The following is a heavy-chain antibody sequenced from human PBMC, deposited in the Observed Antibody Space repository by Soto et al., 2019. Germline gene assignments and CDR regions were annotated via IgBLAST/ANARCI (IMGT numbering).Heavy chain of an antibody. CDR3: AKVQGGYVDIVATMYFDY. D-gene: IGHD5-12*01. J-gene: IGHJ4*02. V-gene: IGHV3-30*18. CDR2: ISYDGSNK. CDR1: GFTFSSYG. Sequence: QVQLVESGGGVVQPGRSLRLSCAASGFTFSSYGMHWVRQAPGKGLEWVAVISYDGSNKYYADSVKGRFTISRDNSKNTLYLQMNSLRAEDTAVYYCAKVQGGYVDIVATMYFDYWGQGTLVTVSS.